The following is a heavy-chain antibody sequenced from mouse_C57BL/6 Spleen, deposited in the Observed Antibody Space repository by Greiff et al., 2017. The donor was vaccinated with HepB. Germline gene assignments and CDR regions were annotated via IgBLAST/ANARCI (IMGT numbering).Heavy chain of an antibody. J-gene: IGHJ1*03. CDR2: ISYDGSN. V-gene: IGHV3-6*01. CDR3: ARDGYWYFDV. Sequence: EVKVEESGPGLVKPSQSLSLTCSVTGYSITSGYYWNWIRQFPGNKLEWMGYISYDGSNNYNPSLKNRISITRDTSKNQFFLKLNSVTTEDTATYYCARDGYWYFDVWGTGTTVTVSS. CDR1: GYSITSGYY.